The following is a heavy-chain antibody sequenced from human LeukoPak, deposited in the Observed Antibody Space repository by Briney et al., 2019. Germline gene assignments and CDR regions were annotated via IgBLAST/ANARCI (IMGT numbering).Heavy chain of an antibody. Sequence: GGSLRLSCAASGFTFSGSAMHWVRQAAGTGLEWVGRIRSKANSYATAYAASVKGRFTISRDDSKNTAYLQMNSLKTEDTAVYYCTRHFPDPPYYYGSSGSYYELRAFDIWGQGTMVTVSS. J-gene: IGHJ3*02. V-gene: IGHV3-73*01. CDR2: IRSKANSYAT. CDR3: TRHFPDPPYYYGSSGSYYELRAFDI. D-gene: IGHD3-22*01. CDR1: GFTFSGSA.